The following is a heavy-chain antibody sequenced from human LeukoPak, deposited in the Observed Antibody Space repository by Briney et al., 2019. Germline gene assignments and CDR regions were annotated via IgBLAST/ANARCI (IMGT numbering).Heavy chain of an antibody. J-gene: IGHJ5*02. CDR1: GGSISSSSYY. CDR2: INHSGST. CDR3: ARGGGPTRFDP. Sequence: SETLSLTCTVSGGSISSSSYYWGWIRQPPGKGLEWIGEINHSGSTNYNPSLKSRVTISVDTSKNQFSLKLSSVTAADTAVYYCARGGGPTRFDPWGQGTLVTVSS. V-gene: IGHV4-39*07.